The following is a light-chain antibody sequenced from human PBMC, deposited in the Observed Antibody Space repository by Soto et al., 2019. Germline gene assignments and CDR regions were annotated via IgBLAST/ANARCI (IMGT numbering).Light chain of an antibody. J-gene: IGLJ3*02. V-gene: IGLV4-69*01. Sequence: QPVLTQSPSASASLGASVKLTCTLSSGHSSYAIAWHQQQPEKGPRYLMKLNSDGSHSKGDGIPDRFSGSSSGAARYLTISSRQSEDEADYDCQTWGTGIPWVFGGGTKLTVL. CDR1: SGHSSYA. CDR2: LNSDGSH. CDR3: QTWGTGIPWV.